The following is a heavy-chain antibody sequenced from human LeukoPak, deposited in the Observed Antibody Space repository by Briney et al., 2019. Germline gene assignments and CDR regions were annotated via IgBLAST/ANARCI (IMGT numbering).Heavy chain of an antibody. CDR3: AKGRVRLRYFDWLPFDY. CDR2: ISYDGSNK. D-gene: IGHD3-9*01. V-gene: IGHV3-30*18. J-gene: IGHJ4*02. CDR1: GFTFSSYG. Sequence: GGSLRLSCAASGFTFSSYGMHWVRQAPGKGLEWVAVISYDGSNKYYADSVKGRFTISRDNSKNTLYLQMNSLRAEDTAVYYCAKGRVRLRYFDWLPFDYWGQGTLVTVSS.